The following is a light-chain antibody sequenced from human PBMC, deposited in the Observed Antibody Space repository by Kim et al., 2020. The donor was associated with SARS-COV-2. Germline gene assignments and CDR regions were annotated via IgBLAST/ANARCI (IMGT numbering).Light chain of an antibody. Sequence: QPVLTQSPSASASLGASVRLTCTLSSGHSSYAVAWHQQQPEKGPRYLMKVNSDGSHNKGDGIPDRFSGSSSGAERYLTISSLQSDDEADYYCQTWATGIRVFGGGTKLTVL. CDR2: VNSDGSH. CDR1: SGHSSYA. V-gene: IGLV4-69*01. J-gene: IGLJ2*01. CDR3: QTWATGIRV.